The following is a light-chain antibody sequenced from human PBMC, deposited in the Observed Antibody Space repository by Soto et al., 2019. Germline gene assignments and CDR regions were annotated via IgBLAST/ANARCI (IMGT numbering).Light chain of an antibody. CDR3: QQYGSSYT. V-gene: IGKV3-20*01. Sequence: EIVMTQSPGTLSLSPGERATLYCRASQSVSSSYLAWYQQKPGQAPRLLIYGASSRATGIPDRFSGSWSGTDFTLTISRLELEDFAVYYCQQYGSSYTFGQWTKLEIK. CDR1: QSVSSSY. J-gene: IGKJ2*01. CDR2: GAS.